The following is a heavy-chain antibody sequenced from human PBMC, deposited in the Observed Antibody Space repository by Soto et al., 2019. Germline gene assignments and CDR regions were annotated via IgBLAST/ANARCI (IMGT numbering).Heavy chain of an antibody. CDR1: GGTFSSYA. V-gene: IGHV1-69*06. J-gene: IGHJ1*01. CDR3: ASGSDASGYGPEYFQH. CDR2: IIPIFGTA. Sequence: SVKVSCKASGGTFSSYAISWVRQAPGQGLEWMGGIIPIFGTANYAQKFQGRVTITADKSTSTAYMELSSLRSEDTAVYYCASGSDASGYGPEYFQHWGQGTLVTVSS. D-gene: IGHD3-22*01.